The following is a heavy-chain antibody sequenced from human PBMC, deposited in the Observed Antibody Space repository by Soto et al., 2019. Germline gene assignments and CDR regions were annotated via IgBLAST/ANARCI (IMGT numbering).Heavy chain of an antibody. CDR3: ARGDIVLVPASEGNWFDP. CDR2: INPDAGAT. D-gene: IGHD2-2*01. V-gene: IGHV1-46*01. CDR1: AYSFTTYH. J-gene: IGHJ5*02. Sequence: ASVKVSCKASAYSFTTYHIHWVRQAPGQGLEWMGLINPDAGATNYAQRFQGRLRLTRATSTSTVYMELRSLRFDDTAVYYCARGDIVLVPASEGNWFDPWGQGTLVTVSS.